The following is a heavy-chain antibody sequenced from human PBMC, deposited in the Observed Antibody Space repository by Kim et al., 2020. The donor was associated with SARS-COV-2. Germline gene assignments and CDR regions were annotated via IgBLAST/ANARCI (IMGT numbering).Heavy chain of an antibody. V-gene: IGHV4-59*08. CDR1: DGSINGYY. CDR3: ARRSTSNWFFGL. J-gene: IGHJ2*01. Sequence: SETLSLTCTVSDGSINGYYWGWIRQPPGRGLEWIGYIYYGGSTNYNPSLKSRVTISVATSTNQFSLNLSPVTAADTALSYCARRSTSNWFFGLCGRGTLGTVSS. CDR2: IYYGGST.